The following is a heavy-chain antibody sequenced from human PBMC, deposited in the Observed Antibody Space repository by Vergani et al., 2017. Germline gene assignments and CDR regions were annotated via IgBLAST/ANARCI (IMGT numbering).Heavy chain of an antibody. CDR1: GFTFSSYS. CDR3: TRHIAVAGTSSSDY. V-gene: IGHV3-73*01. D-gene: IGHD6-19*01. J-gene: IGHJ4*02. CDR2: IRSKANSYAT. Sequence: EVQLVESGGGLVKPGGSLRLSCAASGFTFSSYSMNWVRQASGKGLEWVGRIRSKANSYATAYAASVKGRFTISRDDSKNTAYLQMNSLKTEDTAVYYCTRHIAVAGTSSSDYWGQGTLVTVSS.